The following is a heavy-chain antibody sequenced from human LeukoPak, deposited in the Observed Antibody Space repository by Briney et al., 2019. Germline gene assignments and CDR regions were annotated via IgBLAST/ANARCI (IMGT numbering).Heavy chain of an antibody. D-gene: IGHD3-9*01. V-gene: IGHV3-23*01. CDR1: GFTFSSYA. J-gene: IGHJ4*02. CDR2: ISGSGGST. Sequence: GGSLRLSCAASGFTFSSYAMSWVRQAPGKGLEWVSAISGSGGSTYYADSVKGRFTISRDNSKNTRYLQMNSLRAEDTAVYYCAKDMSDILTGFALDYWGQGTLVTVSS. CDR3: AKDMSDILTGFALDY.